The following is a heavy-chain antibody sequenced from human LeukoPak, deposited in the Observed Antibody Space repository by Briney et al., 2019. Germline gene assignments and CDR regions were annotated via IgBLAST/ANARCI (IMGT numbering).Heavy chain of an antibody. Sequence: PGGSLRLSCAASGFTFSDYYMDWVRQAPGEGLEWVARTRNKANSHTTEYAASVKGRFTISRDDSKNSLYLQMNSLKTEDTAVYYCANSGYDYRFFENWGQGTLVTVSS. V-gene: IGHV3-72*01. CDR3: ANSGYDYRFFEN. D-gene: IGHD5-12*01. J-gene: IGHJ4*02. CDR2: TRNKANSHTT. CDR1: GFTFSDYY.